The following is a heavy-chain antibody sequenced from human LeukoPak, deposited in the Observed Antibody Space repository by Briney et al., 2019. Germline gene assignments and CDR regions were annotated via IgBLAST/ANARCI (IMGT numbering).Heavy chain of an antibody. CDR2: INAGNGNT. CDR1: GYTFSNSG. J-gene: IGHJ5*02. V-gene: IGHV1-3*01. D-gene: IGHD3-10*01. CDR3: ARGRGLIGTSRFDP. Sequence: ASVKVSCKTSGYTFSNSGLHWVRQAPGQSLEWMGWINAGNGNTKYSHKFQDRLTISRDTSASTVYMELNSLKSEDTAMYYCARGRGLIGTSRFDPWGQGTLVIVSS.